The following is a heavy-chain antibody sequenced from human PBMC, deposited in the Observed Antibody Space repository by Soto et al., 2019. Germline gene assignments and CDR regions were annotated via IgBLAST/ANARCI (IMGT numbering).Heavy chain of an antibody. CDR3: ANLGY. V-gene: IGHV3-30*18. Sequence: QVQLVESGGGVVQPGRSLRLSCAASGFTFSSYGMHWVRQAPGKGLEWVAVISYDGSNKYYADSVKGRFTISRENSKNTLYLQMNSLRAEDTAVYYCANLGYWGQGTMVTVSS. CDR1: GFTFSSYG. J-gene: IGHJ4*02. CDR2: ISYDGSNK.